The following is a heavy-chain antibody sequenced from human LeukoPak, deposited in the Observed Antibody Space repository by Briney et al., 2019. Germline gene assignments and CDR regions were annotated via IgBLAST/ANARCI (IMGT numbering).Heavy chain of an antibody. Sequence: SETLSLTCTVSGGSINTYYWSWIRQPPGKGLEWIGYIYYSGSTNYNPSLKSRVTLSMDTSKNQFSLRLSSVTAADTAVYYCARGALRYFDWLKKGYYYMDVWGKGTTVTISS. CDR1: GGSINTYY. V-gene: IGHV4-59*01. CDR2: IYYSGST. D-gene: IGHD3-9*01. J-gene: IGHJ6*03. CDR3: ARGALRYFDWLKKGYYYMDV.